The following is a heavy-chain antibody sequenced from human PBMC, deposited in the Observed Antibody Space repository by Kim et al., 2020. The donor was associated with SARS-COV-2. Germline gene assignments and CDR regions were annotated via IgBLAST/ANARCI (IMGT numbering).Heavy chain of an antibody. CDR1: GGSFSGYY. Sequence: SETLSLTCAVYGGSFSGYYWSWIRQPPGKGLEWIGEINHSGSTNYNPSLKSRVTISVDTSKNQFSLKLSSVTAADTAVYYCARGGYPPDYYGMDVWGQGT. J-gene: IGHJ6*02. CDR3: ARGGYPPDYYGMDV. D-gene: IGHD1-1*01. V-gene: IGHV4-34*01. CDR2: INHSGST.